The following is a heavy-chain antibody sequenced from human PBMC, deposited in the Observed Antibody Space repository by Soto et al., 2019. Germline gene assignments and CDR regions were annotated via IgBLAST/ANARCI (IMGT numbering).Heavy chain of an antibody. CDR2: ISSSSSTI. Sequence: GGPMRLSCGVSGVTFSSCSMNWVIQAPGKGLEWVSYISSSSSTIYYADSVKGRFTISRDNAKNSLYLQMNSLRAEDTAVYYCARIRRLPWGEYWGQGTLVTVSS. CDR1: GVTFSSCS. D-gene: IGHD4-17*01. CDR3: ARIRRLPWGEY. V-gene: IGHV3-48*01. J-gene: IGHJ4*02.